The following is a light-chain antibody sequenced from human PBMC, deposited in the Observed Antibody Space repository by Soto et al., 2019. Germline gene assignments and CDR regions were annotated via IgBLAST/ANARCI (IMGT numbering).Light chain of an antibody. Sequence: QSVLTQPASVSGSPGQTITISCTGTSSDVGGYAYVSWYQQYPGKVPKLVISEVSNRPSGVSHRFSGSRSGNTASLTISGLQAEDDADYHCSSYTSRTTPVFGGGTKLTVL. CDR1: SSDVGGYAY. CDR3: SSYTSRTTPV. J-gene: IGLJ2*01. V-gene: IGLV2-14*01. CDR2: EVS.